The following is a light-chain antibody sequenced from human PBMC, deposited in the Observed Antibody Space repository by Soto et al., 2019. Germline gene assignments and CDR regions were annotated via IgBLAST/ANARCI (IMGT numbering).Light chain of an antibody. J-gene: IGLJ2*01. CDR1: SSNIGSYT. CDR2: IND. V-gene: IGLV1-44*01. CDR3: AAWDDSLTGVV. Sequence: QSVLTQPPSASGTPGQRVTISCSGSSSNIGSYTVNWYQQLPGAAPKLLIYINDQRRSGVPDRFSGSKSGTSASLAISGLQSEDEADHYCAAWDDSLTGVVFGGGTKLTVL.